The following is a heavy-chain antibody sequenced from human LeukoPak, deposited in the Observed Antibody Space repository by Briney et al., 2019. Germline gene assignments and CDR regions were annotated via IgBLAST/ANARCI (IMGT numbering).Heavy chain of an antibody. J-gene: IGHJ4*02. V-gene: IGHV4-59*01. Sequence: NPSETLSLTCTVSGGSISSYYWSWIRQPPGKGLEWIGYIYYSGSTNYNPSLKSRVTISVDTSKNQFSLKLSSVTAADTAAYYCARVGYYDSSGYYYYRQGGFDYWGQGTLVTVSS. CDR3: ARVGYYDSSGYYYYRQGGFDY. CDR1: GGSISSYY. CDR2: IYYSGST. D-gene: IGHD3-22*01.